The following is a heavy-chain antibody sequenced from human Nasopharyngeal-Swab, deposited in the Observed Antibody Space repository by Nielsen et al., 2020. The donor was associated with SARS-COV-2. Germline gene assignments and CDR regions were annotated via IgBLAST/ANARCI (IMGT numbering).Heavy chain of an antibody. CDR2: IYPGDSDT. J-gene: IGHJ4*02. Sequence: KVSCKGSGYSFTSYWIGWVRQMPGKGLEWMGIIYPGDSDTRYSPSFQGQVTISADKSISTAYLQWSSLKASDTAMYYCARLSTPGLIAAAGSPSDYWGQGTLVTVSS. CDR1: GYSFTSYW. CDR3: ARLSTPGLIAAAGSPSDY. D-gene: IGHD6-13*01. V-gene: IGHV5-51*01.